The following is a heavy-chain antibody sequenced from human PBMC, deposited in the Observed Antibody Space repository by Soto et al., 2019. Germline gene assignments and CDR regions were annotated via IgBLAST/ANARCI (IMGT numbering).Heavy chain of an antibody. J-gene: IGHJ5*02. Sequence: PSETLSLTCTVSGGSISSYYWSWIRQPPGKGLEWIGYIYYSGNSNYNPSLKSRVTISVDTSKNQFSLKLSSVTAADTAMYYCAGDLEDGYNLGWFDPWGQGTLVTVSS. CDR1: GGSISSYY. D-gene: IGHD5-12*01. V-gene: IGHV4-59*01. CDR3: AGDLEDGYNLGWFDP. CDR2: IYYSGNS.